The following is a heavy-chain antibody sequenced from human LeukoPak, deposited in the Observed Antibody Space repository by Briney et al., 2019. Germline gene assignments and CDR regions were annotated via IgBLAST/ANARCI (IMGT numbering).Heavy chain of an antibody. Sequence: GGSLRLSCAASGFTSSSYAMSWVRQAPGKGLEWVSAISGSGGSTYYADSVKGRFTISRDNSKNTLYLQMNSLRAEDTAVYYCAKDLGDYDILTGDWGQGTLVTVSS. CDR3: AKDLGDYDILTGD. J-gene: IGHJ4*02. V-gene: IGHV3-23*01. CDR1: GFTSSSYA. D-gene: IGHD3-9*01. CDR2: ISGSGGST.